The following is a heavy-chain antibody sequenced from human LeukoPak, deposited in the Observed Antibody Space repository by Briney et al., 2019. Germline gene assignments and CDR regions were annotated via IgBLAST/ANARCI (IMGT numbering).Heavy chain of an antibody. V-gene: IGHV4-59*01. D-gene: IGHD5-12*01. CDR1: GGSISSYH. CDR2: INYSGST. CDR3: ARGNSGYDYAFDI. Sequence: PSETLSLTCTVSGGSISSYHWSWIRQPPGKGLEWIGFINYSGSTNYNPSLKSRVIISVDTSKNQISLKLSSVTAADTAVYYCARGNSGYDYAFDIWGQGTMVSVSS. J-gene: IGHJ3*02.